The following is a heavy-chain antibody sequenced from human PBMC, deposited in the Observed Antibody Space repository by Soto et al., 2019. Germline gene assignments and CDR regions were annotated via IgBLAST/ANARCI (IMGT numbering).Heavy chain of an antibody. CDR2: IERDDDDK. D-gene: IGHD1-20*01. V-gene: IGHV2-70*13. CDR3: ARSIRGPRRFNGMDV. Sequence: SGPTMVNPTETLTLTCTFSGFSLTSPGMCVSWIRQSPGKALEWLALIERDDDDKYYSTSLKTRLTISKDTRKNQVVLTMANMEPADTATYYCARSIRGPRRFNGMDVWGQGTTVTVS. J-gene: IGHJ6*02. CDR1: GFSLTSPGMC.